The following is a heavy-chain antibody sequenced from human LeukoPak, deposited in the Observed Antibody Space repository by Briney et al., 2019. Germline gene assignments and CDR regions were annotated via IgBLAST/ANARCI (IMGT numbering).Heavy chain of an antibody. D-gene: IGHD6-13*01. Sequence: SETLSLTCTLSGGSISHYYWSWIRQPAGKGLEWIGRIYTSGSTNYNPSLKSRVTMSVDTPKNQFSLQLSSVTAADTAVYFCARAAASGNYFDYWGRGTLVTVSS. CDR1: GGSISHYY. V-gene: IGHV4-4*07. CDR2: IYTSGST. CDR3: ARAAASGNYFDY. J-gene: IGHJ4*02.